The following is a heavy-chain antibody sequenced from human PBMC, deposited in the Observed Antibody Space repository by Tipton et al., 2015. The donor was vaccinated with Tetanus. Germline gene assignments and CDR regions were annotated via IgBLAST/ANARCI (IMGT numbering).Heavy chain of an antibody. CDR1: GDSMSGEFDY. CDR2: IHYRGTT. J-gene: IGHJ3*02. CDR3: ARPEASGRARGFDI. V-gene: IGHV4-30-4*01. Sequence: TLSLTCTISGDSMSGEFDYWSWIRHLPGKGLEWIGYIHYRGTTLFNPSLKRRLTMSVDTSKNLFSLTSVTASDTAVYYCARPEASGRARGFDIWGQGTKVTVSP. D-gene: IGHD3-10*01.